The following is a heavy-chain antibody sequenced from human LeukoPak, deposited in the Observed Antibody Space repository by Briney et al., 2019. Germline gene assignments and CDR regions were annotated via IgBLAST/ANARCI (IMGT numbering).Heavy chain of an antibody. CDR1: GFTFANYA. CDR2: IRSNTYSGTT. CDR3: TRVRVYSSGWYFDY. V-gene: IGHV3-49*04. Sequence: GGSLRLSCTASGFTFANYAMSWVRQAPGKGLEWVGFIRSNTYSGTTHYAASVRGTFTTSRDDSKSIAYLQMNSLKTEDTAVYYCTRVRVYSSGWYFDYWGQGTLVTVSS. D-gene: IGHD6-19*01. J-gene: IGHJ4*02.